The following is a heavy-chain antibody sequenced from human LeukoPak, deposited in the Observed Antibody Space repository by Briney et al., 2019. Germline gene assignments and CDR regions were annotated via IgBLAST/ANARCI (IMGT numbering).Heavy chain of an antibody. Sequence: GGSLRLSCAASGFTFTAYNMNWVRQAPGKGLEWVSSISSTGTYLYYADSVKGRFTISRDKNSLYLRMNSLRVEDTAVYYCARSSYYFSYMDVWGKGTTVTVSS. V-gene: IGHV3-21*06. J-gene: IGHJ6*03. CDR3: ARSSYYFSYMDV. D-gene: IGHD6-6*01. CDR2: ISSTGTYL. CDR1: GFTFTAYN.